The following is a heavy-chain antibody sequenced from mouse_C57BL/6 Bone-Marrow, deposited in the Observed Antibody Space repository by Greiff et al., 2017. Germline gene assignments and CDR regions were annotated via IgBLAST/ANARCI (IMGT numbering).Heavy chain of an antibody. D-gene: IGHD1-1*01. J-gene: IGHJ3*01. V-gene: IGHV1-42*01. CDR1: GYSFTGYY. CDR2: INPSTGGT. CDR3: ACNCDSSYVHAWFAY. Sequence: EVQLQQSGPELVKPGASVKISCKASGYSFTGYYMNWVKQSPEKSLEWIGEINPSTGGTTYNQKFQSKATLTVDTSSSTAYMQLKSLTSEDSAVYYCACNCDSSYVHAWFAYWGQGTLVTVSA.